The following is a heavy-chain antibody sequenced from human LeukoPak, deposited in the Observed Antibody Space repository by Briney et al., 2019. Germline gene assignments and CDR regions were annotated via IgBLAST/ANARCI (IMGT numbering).Heavy chain of an antibody. D-gene: IGHD2-2*01. V-gene: IGHV4-59*01. CDR1: GGSISGYY. J-gene: IGHJ1*01. CDR3: ATGKYQPLGYFQH. CDR2: IYYSGST. Sequence: SETLSLTCTVSGGSISGYYWSWIRQPPGKGLEWIGYIYYSGSTNYNPSLKSRVTISVDTSKNQFSLKLSSVTAADTAVYYCATGKYQPLGYFQHWGQGTLVTVSS.